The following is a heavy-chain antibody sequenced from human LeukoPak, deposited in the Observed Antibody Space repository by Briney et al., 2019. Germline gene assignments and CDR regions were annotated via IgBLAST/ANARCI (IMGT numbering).Heavy chain of an antibody. J-gene: IGHJ4*02. CDR1: GFTFSNYW. D-gene: IGHD2-15*01. Sequence: GGSLRLSCAASGFTFSNYWMTWVRQAPGKGLEWVANIKQDGSEKYYLDSVKGRFTISRDNTKNSLYLQMNSLRGEDTAVYYCARGSSVGTFDYWGQGTLVTVSS. CDR2: IKQDGSEK. CDR3: ARGSSVGTFDY. V-gene: IGHV3-7*05.